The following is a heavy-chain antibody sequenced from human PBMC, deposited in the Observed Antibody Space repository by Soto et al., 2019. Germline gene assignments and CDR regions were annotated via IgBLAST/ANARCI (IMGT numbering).Heavy chain of an antibody. CDR2: ISGSGGST. Sequence: AGGSLRLSCAASGFTFSSYAMSWVRQAPGKGLEWVSAISGSGGSTYYADSVKGRFTISRDNSKNTLYLQMNSLRAEDTAVYYCAKVGRDVPHFDYWGQGTLVTVSS. D-gene: IGHD2-15*01. CDR3: AKVGRDVPHFDY. J-gene: IGHJ4*02. V-gene: IGHV3-23*01. CDR1: GFTFSSYA.